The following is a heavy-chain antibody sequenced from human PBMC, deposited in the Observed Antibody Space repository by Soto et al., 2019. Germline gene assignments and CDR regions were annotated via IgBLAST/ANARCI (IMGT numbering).Heavy chain of an antibody. Sequence: TLTVTCAISGDIVSSHSGAWDCIRHSPSRCLEWLGRTYYSSKWCNDYAVSVKSRITINPDTSKNQFSLQLNSVTPEDTAVYYCARGRLQVASSGKWFDPCGQGTLFAVSS. CDR2: TYYSSKWCN. V-gene: IGHV6-1*01. D-gene: IGHD3-10*01. CDR1: GDIVSSHSGA. CDR3: ARGRLQVASSGKWFDP. J-gene: IGHJ5*02.